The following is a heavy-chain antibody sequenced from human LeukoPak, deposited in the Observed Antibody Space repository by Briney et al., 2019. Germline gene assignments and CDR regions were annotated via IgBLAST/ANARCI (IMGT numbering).Heavy chain of an antibody. CDR2: IIPIFGTA. V-gene: IGHV1-69*13. D-gene: IGHD3-22*01. CDR3: ARIPDYYDIWLDP. CDR1: GGTFSSYA. Sequence: GASVKVSCKASGGTFSSYAISWVRQAPGQGLEWMGGIIPIFGTANYAQKFQGRVTITADESTSTAYMELSSLRSEDTAVYYCARIPDYYDIWLDPWGQGTLVTVSS. J-gene: IGHJ5*02.